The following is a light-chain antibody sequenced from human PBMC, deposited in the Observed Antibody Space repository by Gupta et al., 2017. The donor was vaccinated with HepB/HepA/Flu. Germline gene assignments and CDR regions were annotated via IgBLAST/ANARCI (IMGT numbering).Light chain of an antibody. J-gene: IGKJ1*01. Sequence: EIVMTQSPATLSVSPGERATLSCRASQSVRTNLAWYQQKPGQAPRLLIYGASTRATDIPARFSGSGSGTEFTLTISILQSEDFAVYYCQQYNNWPLTFGQGTKVEIK. CDR2: GAS. CDR3: QQYNNWPLT. V-gene: IGKV3-15*01. CDR1: QSVRTN.